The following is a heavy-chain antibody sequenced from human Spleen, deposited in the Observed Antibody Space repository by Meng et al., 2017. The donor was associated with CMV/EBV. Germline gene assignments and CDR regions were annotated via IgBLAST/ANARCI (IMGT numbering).Heavy chain of an antibody. V-gene: IGHV3-74*01. Sequence: GGSLRLSCAASGFTFSSYTMYWVRQAPGKGLEWVSRINSDGSSTSYADSVKGRFTISRDNAKNTLYLQMNSLRAEDTAVYYCARGLDYWGQGTLVTVSS. CDR2: INSDGSST. CDR3: ARGLDY. CDR1: GFTFSSYT. J-gene: IGHJ4*02.